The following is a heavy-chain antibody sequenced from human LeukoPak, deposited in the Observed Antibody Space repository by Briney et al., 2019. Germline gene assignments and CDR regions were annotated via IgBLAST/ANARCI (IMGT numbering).Heavy chain of an antibody. CDR1: GASINIYTYY. D-gene: IGHD5-12*01. V-gene: IGHV4-39*07. CDR3: ARGPPGLRSPFNT. J-gene: IGHJ3*02. Sequence: KASETLSLTCTVSGASINIYTYYWGWIRQPPGKGLEWIGSVSYSGSPYYNPSLTSRATISVDTSRNQVSLKLTSVTAADTAVYCCARGPPGLRSPFNTWGQGTTVTVSS. CDR2: VSYSGSP.